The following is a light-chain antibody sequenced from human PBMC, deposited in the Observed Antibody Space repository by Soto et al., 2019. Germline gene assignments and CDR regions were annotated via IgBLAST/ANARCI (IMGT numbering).Light chain of an antibody. J-gene: IGLJ3*02. CDR2: DVT. Sequence: QSALTQPASVSGSPGQSITISCTGTSRDVGCYDHVSWYQQHPGKAPKLIIYDVTVRPSGISPRFSGSKSDNTASLAVSGLQPEDEADYYCSSYTNKDTLLFGGGTKLTVL. V-gene: IGLV2-14*03. CDR3: SSYTNKDTLL. CDR1: SRDVGCYDH.